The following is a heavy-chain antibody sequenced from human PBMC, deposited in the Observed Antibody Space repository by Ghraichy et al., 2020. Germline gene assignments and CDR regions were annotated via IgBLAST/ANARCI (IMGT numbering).Heavy chain of an antibody. CDR1: GFTFSSYG. V-gene: IGHV3-30*18. CDR2: ISYDGSNK. D-gene: IGHD3-3*01. Sequence: GGSLRLSCAASGFTFSSYGMHWVRQAPGKGLEWVAVISYDGSNKYYADSVKGRFTISRDNSKNTLYLQMNSLRAEDTAVYYCAKDRGFWSGYSMSAKWFDPWGQGTLVTVSS. CDR3: AKDRGFWSGYSMSAKWFDP. J-gene: IGHJ5*02.